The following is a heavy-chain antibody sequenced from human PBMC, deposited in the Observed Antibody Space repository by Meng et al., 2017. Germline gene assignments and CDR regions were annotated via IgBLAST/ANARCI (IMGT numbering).Heavy chain of an antibody. D-gene: IGHD5-18*01. J-gene: IGHJ5*02. Sequence: VQLVQSWGGLVQPGRSLRLSCAASGFTFDDYAMHWVRQAPGKGLEWVSGISWNSGSIGYADSVKGRFTISRDNAKNSLYLQMNSLRAEDTALYYCAKGLTAMVTNWFDPWGQGTLVTVPS. CDR1: GFTFDDYA. CDR2: ISWNSGSI. V-gene: IGHV3-9*01. CDR3: AKGLTAMVTNWFDP.